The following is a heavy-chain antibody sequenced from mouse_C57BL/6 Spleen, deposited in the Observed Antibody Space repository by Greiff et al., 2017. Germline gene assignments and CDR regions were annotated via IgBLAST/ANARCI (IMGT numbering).Heavy chain of an antibody. V-gene: IGHV1-42*01. J-gene: IGHJ4*01. Sequence: EVKLQESGPELVKPGASVKISCKASGYSFTGYYMNWVKQSPEKSLEWIGEINPSTGGTTYNQKFKAKATLTVDKSSSTAYMQLKSLTSEDSAVYYCARAYDGYRFYAMDYWGQGTSVTVSS. D-gene: IGHD2-3*01. CDR3: ARAYDGYRFYAMDY. CDR2: INPSTGGT. CDR1: GYSFTGYY.